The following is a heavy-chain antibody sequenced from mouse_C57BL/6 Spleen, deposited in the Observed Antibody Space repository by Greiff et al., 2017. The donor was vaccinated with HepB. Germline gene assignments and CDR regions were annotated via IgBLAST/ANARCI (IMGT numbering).Heavy chain of an antibody. D-gene: IGHD2-14*01. V-gene: IGHV1-82*01. CDR3: ARGEYDGVDY. CDR2: IYPGDGDT. CDR1: GYAFSSSW. J-gene: IGHJ2*01. Sequence: VQLQQSGPELVKPGASVKISCKASGYAFSSSWMNWVKQRPGKGLEWIGRIYPGDGDTNYNGKFKGKATLTADKSSSTAYMQLSSLTSEDSAVYFCARGEYDGVDYWGQGTTLTVSS.